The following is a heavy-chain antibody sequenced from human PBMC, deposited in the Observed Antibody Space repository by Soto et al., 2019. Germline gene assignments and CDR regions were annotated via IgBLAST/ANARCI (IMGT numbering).Heavy chain of an antibody. D-gene: IGHD1-26*01. CDR3: ARLYSGSRLDY. CDR1: GDSFSRST. V-gene: IGHV1-46*01. J-gene: IGHJ4*02. CDR2: INPSIGST. Sequence: ASVKVSCKASGDSFSRSTFSWVRQAPGQGLEWMGVINPSIGSTNYAQKFQGGVIMTRDTSTSTVYMELSTLRSDDTAVYYCARLYSGSRLDYWGQGTLVTVSS.